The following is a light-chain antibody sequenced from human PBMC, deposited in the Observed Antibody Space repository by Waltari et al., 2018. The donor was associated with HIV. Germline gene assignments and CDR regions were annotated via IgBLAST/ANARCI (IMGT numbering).Light chain of an antibody. V-gene: IGKV4-1*01. Sequence: DIVMTQSPDSLTVFLGERATINCKSSQSVLYSSNNKNYLAWYQQKAGQPPKLLIYWASTRESGVPDRFRASGSGTDFSLTISSLQAEDVAVYYCQQYYSTPYTFGQGTKLEIK. CDR3: QQYYSTPYT. J-gene: IGKJ2*01. CDR2: WAS. CDR1: QSVLYSSNNKNY.